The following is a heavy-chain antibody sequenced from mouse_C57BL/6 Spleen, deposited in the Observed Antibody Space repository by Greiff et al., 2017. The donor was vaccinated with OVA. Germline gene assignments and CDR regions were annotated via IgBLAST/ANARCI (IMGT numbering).Heavy chain of an antibody. D-gene: IGHD1-1*01. CDR3: TGYYPDY. V-gene: IGHV6-3*01. Sequence: EVKVEESGGGLVQPGGSMKLSCVASGFTFSNYWMNWVRQSPEKGLEWVAQIRLKSDNYATHYAESVKGRFNISRDDSTSCVSLPMHNLRAEDTGIYSCTGYYPDYWRPGTSVTVSS. CDR2: IRLKSDNYAT. J-gene: IGHJ4*01. CDR1: GFTFSNYW.